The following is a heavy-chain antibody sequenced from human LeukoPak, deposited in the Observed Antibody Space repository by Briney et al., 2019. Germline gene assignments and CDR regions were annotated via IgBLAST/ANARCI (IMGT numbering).Heavy chain of an antibody. CDR1: GGTFSSYA. J-gene: IGHJ4*02. Sequence: ASVKVSCKASGGTFSSYAISWVRQAPGQGLEWMGRIIPILGIANYAQKFQGRVTITADKSTSTAYMELSSLRSEDTAVYYCASEVAVAGFGDYFDYWGQGTLVTVSS. CDR3: ASEVAVAGFGDYFDY. CDR2: IIPILGIA. D-gene: IGHD6-19*01. V-gene: IGHV1-69*04.